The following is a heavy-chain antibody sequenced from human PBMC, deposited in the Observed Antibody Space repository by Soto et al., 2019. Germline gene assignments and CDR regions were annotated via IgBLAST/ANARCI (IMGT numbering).Heavy chain of an antibody. CDR1: GGSISSYY. CDR3: ARGPPGYVYYHGMDV. V-gene: IGHV4-4*07. CDR2: IDTSGTT. D-gene: IGHD3-16*01. Sequence: QVQVQESGPGLVKPSETLSLTCTVSGGSISSYYVSWIRQSAGKGLEWIGRIDTSGTTNYNPSLKSRVTMSVDASKSQFSLNLSSVPAADTAVHYCARGPPGYVYYHGMDVWGQGTTVTVSS. J-gene: IGHJ6*02.